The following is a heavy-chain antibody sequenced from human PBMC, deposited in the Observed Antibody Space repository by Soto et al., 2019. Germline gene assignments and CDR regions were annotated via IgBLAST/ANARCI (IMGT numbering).Heavy chain of an antibody. V-gene: IGHV1-2*02. CDR1: GCIFSQYL. CDR3: VSEDGHVGKFDY. Sequence: ASVKVSFQTSGCIFSQYLIHWVRQAPGQGLEWMGWVRPNGGGTHYAQRFQGRATMTRDTSLGTAYMDLGRLTSDDTAVYYCVSEDGHVGKFDYWGQGTLVTVSS. J-gene: IGHJ4*02. D-gene: IGHD7-27*01. CDR2: VRPNGGGT.